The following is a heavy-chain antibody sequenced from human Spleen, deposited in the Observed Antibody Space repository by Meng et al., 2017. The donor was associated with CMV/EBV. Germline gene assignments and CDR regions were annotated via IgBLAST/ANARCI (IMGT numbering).Heavy chain of an antibody. J-gene: IGHJ4*02. CDR3: AKNGGWEGYIDY. V-gene: IGHV3-23*01. D-gene: IGHD6-19*01. CDR1: GFTFSTYR. CDR2: ISGSGGST. Sequence: GESLKISCAASGFTFSTYRMSWVRQAPGKGLEWVSAISGSGGSTYYADSVKGRFTISRDTSKKTLYLQMTSLRAEDTAVYYCAKNGGWEGYIDYWGQGTLVTVSS.